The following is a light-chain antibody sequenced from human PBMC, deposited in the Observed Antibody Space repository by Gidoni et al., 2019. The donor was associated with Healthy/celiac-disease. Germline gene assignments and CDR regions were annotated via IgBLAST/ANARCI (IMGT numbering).Light chain of an antibody. CDR3: QQYNSYWM. Sequence: DIPLTPSPSTLSASVGDRVTITCRASQSSSSWLAWYQQKPGKAPKLLIYDASTLESGVPSRFSGSGSGTEFTLTISSLQPDDFATYYCQQYNSYWMFGQGTKVEIK. CDR2: DAS. CDR1: QSSSSW. J-gene: IGKJ1*01. V-gene: IGKV1-5*01.